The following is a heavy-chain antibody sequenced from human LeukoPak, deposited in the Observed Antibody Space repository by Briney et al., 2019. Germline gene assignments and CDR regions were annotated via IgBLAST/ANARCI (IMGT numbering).Heavy chain of an antibody. V-gene: IGHV3-69-1*01. J-gene: IGHJ4*02. CDR1: GFTFAKYA. CDR2: ISSTNDI. D-gene: IGHD6-19*01. Sequence: GGSLRLSCAASGFTFAKYALNWFRHTPGKGLEWLSYISSTNDIYYADSVKGRFTISRDNAKQSVYLQLNSLRADDTAGYYCARDVWTGVAVSDYWGQGTLVTVSS. CDR3: ARDVWTGVAVSDY.